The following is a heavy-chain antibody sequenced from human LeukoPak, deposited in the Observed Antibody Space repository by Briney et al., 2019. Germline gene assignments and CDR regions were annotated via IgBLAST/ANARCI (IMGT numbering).Heavy chain of an antibody. CDR3: ARGGMVRRVMGAFDI. J-gene: IGHJ3*02. CDR1: GFTFSNYW. Sequence: GGSLRLSCAASGFTFSNYWMSWVRQAPGKGLEWVANIKQDRSEKYYVDSVKGRFTVSRDNAKNSLYLQMNSLRAEDTAVFYCARGGMVRRVMGAFDIWGQGTLVTVSS. CDR2: IKQDRSEK. V-gene: IGHV3-7*01. D-gene: IGHD3-10*01.